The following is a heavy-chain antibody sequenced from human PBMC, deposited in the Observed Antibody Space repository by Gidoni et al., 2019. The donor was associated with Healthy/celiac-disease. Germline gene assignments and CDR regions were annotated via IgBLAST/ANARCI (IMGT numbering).Heavy chain of an antibody. CDR1: GGSFSGYY. CDR2: INHSGST. Sequence: QVQLQQWGAGLLKPSETLSLTCAVYGGSFSGYYWIWIRQPPGKGLEWIGEINHSGSTNYNPSLKSRVTISVDTSKNQFSLKLSSVTAADTAVYYCARGITDKGDYVWGSYLPYFDYWGQGTLVTVSS. D-gene: IGHD3-16*02. CDR3: ARGITDKGDYVWGSYLPYFDY. V-gene: IGHV4-34*01. J-gene: IGHJ4*02.